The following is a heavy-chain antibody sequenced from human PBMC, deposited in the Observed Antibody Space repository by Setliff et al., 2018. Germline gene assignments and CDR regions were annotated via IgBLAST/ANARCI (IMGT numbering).Heavy chain of an antibody. Sequence: ASVKVSCKASGYTFIYYYIHWVRQAPGQGLEWMGLINPSGGGTIYARKFQGRVTMARETSTSTVYRELSGLRSEDTAVYYCARERGDIVSTTSYYYYMDVWGKGTTVTVSS. CDR3: ARERGDIVSTTSYYYYMDV. CDR2: INPSGGGT. V-gene: IGHV1-46*01. CDR1: GYTFIYYY. D-gene: IGHD5-12*01. J-gene: IGHJ6*03.